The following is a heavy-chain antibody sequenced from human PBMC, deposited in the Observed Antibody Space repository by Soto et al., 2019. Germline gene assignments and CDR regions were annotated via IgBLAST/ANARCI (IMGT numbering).Heavy chain of an antibody. Sequence: GASVKVSCKASGYTFTSYYMHWVRQAPGQGLEWMGIINPSGGSTSYAQKFQGRVTMTRDTSTSTVYMELSSLRSEDTAVYYCARGYCSSTGCYNPSDFDYWGQGTLVTVSS. CDR3: ARGYCSSTGCYNPSDFDY. V-gene: IGHV1-46*01. CDR2: INPSGGST. J-gene: IGHJ4*02. D-gene: IGHD2-2*01. CDR1: GYTFTSYY.